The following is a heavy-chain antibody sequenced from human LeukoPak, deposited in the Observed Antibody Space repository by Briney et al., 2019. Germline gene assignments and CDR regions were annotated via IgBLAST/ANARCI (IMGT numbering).Heavy chain of an antibody. CDR2: ISYSGSTT. V-gene: IGHV3-48*03. J-gene: IGHJ5*02. CDR3: AGAGPPAFDP. CDR1: GFTFTNFE. Sequence: GGSLRLSCAASGFTFTNFEMNWVRQAPGKGLEWVSYISYSGSTTSYADSVKGRFTISRDNAKNSLYLQMNSLRAEDTAVYYCAGAGPPAFDPWGQGTLVTVSP.